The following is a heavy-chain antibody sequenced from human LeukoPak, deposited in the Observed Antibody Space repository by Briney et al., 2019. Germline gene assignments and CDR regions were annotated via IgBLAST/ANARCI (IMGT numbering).Heavy chain of an antibody. Sequence: PGGTLRLSCTASGFTFCDYAMTRVRQAPGKGLEWVGFIASETYSGTAEYAASVKGRFTISRDDSKSIANLQMNSLKTEDTAVYYCTRDQTPYYWGQGTLVTVSS. CDR2: IASETYSGTA. CDR1: GFTFCDYA. CDR3: TRDQTPYY. J-gene: IGHJ4*02. V-gene: IGHV3-49*04.